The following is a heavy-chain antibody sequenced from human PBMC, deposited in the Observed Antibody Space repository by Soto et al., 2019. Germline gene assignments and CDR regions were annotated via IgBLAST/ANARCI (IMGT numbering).Heavy chain of an antibody. D-gene: IGHD6-13*01. Sequence: EVQLVESGGGLVQPGVSLRLSCAASGFTFSSYAMHWVRQAPGKGLEYVSAISSNGGNTYYTNSVKGRFTISRDNSKKTLYLQMGSLRAEDMAVYYCARGTSSWYGSMDVWGQGTTVTVSS. CDR1: GFTFSSYA. J-gene: IGHJ6*02. V-gene: IGHV3-64*01. CDR2: ISSNGGNT. CDR3: ARGTSSWYGSMDV.